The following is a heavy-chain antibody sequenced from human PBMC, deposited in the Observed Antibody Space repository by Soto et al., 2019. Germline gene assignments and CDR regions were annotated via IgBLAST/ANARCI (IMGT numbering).Heavy chain of an antibody. D-gene: IGHD5-18*01. CDR2: INHSGST. CDR1: GGSFSGYY. V-gene: IGHV4-34*01. J-gene: IGHJ4*02. CDR3: ARGGYSYYFDY. Sequence: SGTLSVTCSVYGGSFSGYYWSWIRQPPGKGLEWIGEINHSGSTNYNPSLKSRVTISVDTSKNQFSLKLSSVTAADTAVYYCARGGYSYYFDYWGQGTLVPVSS.